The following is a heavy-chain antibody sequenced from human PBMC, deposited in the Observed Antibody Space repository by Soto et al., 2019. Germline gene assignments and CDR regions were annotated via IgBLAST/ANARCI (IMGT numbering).Heavy chain of an antibody. CDR2: IYYSGST. Sequence: SETLSLTCTVSGGSISSYYWSWIRQPPGKGLEWIGYIYYSGSTNYNPSLKSRVTISVDTSKNQFSLKLSSVTAADTAVYYCARGELRAYYDSSGYGGRYNWFDPWGQGTLVTVSS. J-gene: IGHJ5*02. V-gene: IGHV4-59*01. CDR3: ARGELRAYYDSSGYGGRYNWFDP. D-gene: IGHD3-22*01. CDR1: GGSISSYY.